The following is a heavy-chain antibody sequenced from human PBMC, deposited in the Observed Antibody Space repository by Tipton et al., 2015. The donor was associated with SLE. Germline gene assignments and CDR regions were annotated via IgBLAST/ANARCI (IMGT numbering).Heavy chain of an antibody. CDR3: AKPLRSSSWYADAFDI. J-gene: IGHJ3*02. Sequence: RSLRLSCAASGFKFDDYAMHWVRQAPGKGLEWVSGISWNSHYIAYADSVKGRFTISRDNAKNSLFLQVNSLRAEDTALYYCAKPLRSSSWYADAFDIWGQGTMVTVSS. V-gene: IGHV3-9*01. CDR2: ISWNSHYI. D-gene: IGHD6-13*01. CDR1: GFKFDDYA.